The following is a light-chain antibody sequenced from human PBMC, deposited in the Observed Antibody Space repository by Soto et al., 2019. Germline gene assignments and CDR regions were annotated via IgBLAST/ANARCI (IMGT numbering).Light chain of an antibody. J-gene: IGKJ2*01. CDR1: QGIDNY. CDR3: LQYTSYPYA. Sequence: DIQMTQTPYSLSASVADRVTITCRASQGIDNYLACFQQRPGKAPKCLIYGASNLQNGVPSKFSGSGFGTDFTLTISSLQPEDFATYYCLQYTSYPYAFGQGTKLEI. V-gene: IGKV1-16*02. CDR2: GAS.